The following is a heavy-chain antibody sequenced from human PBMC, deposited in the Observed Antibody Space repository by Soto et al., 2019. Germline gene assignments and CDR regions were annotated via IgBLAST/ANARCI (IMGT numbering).Heavy chain of an antibody. CDR3: AKFPYYDILTGYYYFDY. V-gene: IGHV3-23*01. Sequence: GGSLRLSCAASGFTFSSYAMSWVRQAPGKGLEWVSAISGSGGSTYYADSVKGRFTISRDNSKNTLYLQMNSLRAEDTAVYYCAKFPYYDILTGYYYFDYWGQGTLVTVSS. CDR1: GFTFSSYA. CDR2: ISGSGGST. J-gene: IGHJ4*02. D-gene: IGHD3-9*01.